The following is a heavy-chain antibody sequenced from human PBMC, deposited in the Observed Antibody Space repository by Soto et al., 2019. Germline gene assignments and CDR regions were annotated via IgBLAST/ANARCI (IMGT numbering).Heavy chain of an antibody. CDR3: ARHPTRRYSSSWYVGGEIEY. J-gene: IGHJ4*02. V-gene: IGHV5-51*01. D-gene: IGHD6-13*01. CDR1: GYSFTIYW. Sequence: PGESLKISCKGSGYSFTIYWIGWVRQMPGKGLEWMGIIYPGDSDTRYSPSFQDQVTISADKSISTAYLQWSSLKASDTAMYYCARHPTRRYSSSWYVGGEIEYWGQGTLVTVSS. CDR2: IYPGDSDT.